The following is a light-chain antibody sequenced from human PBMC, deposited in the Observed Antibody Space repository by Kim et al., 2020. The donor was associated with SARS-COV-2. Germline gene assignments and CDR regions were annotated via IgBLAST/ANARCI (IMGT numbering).Light chain of an antibody. Sequence: LFPGERATLTCGASHSIGNPLAWYQQKPGQAPRLLIHDASNGATDIPARFSGSGSGTDFTLTISSLEPEDFAVYFCQQRSSWPPTFGQGTRLEIK. CDR3: QQRSSWPPT. CDR1: HSIGNP. V-gene: IGKV3-11*01. CDR2: DAS. J-gene: IGKJ5*01.